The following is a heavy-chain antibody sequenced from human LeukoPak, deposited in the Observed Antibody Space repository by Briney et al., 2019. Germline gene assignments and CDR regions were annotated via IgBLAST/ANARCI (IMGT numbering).Heavy chain of an antibody. V-gene: IGHV3-23*01. D-gene: IGHD5-12*01. Sequence: GGSLRLSCAASRFIFSSYAMNWVRQAPGKGLEWVSSISGSGGSTYYADSVKGRFTFSRDNSKNTLYLQMNSLRAEDTAVYYCAQTPSSGYYFDQWGQGTLVTVSS. CDR1: RFIFSSYA. CDR2: ISGSGGST. CDR3: AQTPSSGYYFDQ. J-gene: IGHJ4*02.